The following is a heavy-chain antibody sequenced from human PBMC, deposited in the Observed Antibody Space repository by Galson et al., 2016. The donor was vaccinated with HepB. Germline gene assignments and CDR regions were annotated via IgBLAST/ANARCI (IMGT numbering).Heavy chain of an antibody. CDR3: ARDRTKQQESRGAVGAGMDV. D-gene: IGHD1/OR15-1a*01. CDR2: INPRSGGT. Sequence: SVKVSCKASGYTFNDYYMHWVRQAPGQGLEWMGWINPRSGGTRFAQKFQGRVTMTRDTSLTTVFLELSSLRSDDTAVYYCARDRTKQQESRGAVGAGMDVWGKGTAVTVSS. J-gene: IGHJ6*04. CDR1: GYTFNDYY. V-gene: IGHV1-2*02.